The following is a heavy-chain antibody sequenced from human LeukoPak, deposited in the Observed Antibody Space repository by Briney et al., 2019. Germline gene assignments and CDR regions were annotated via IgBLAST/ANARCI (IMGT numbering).Heavy chain of an antibody. D-gene: IGHD2-15*01. CDR2: IWYDGSNK. CDR3: ARSGRALPRSGSGGAFDI. J-gene: IGHJ3*02. Sequence: GRSLRLSCAASGFTFSSYGMHWVRQAPGKGLEWVAVIWYDGSNKYYADSVKGRFTISRDNSKNTLYLQMNSLRAEDTAVYYCARSGRALPRSGSGGAFDIWGQGTMVTVSS. CDR1: GFTFSSYG. V-gene: IGHV3-33*01.